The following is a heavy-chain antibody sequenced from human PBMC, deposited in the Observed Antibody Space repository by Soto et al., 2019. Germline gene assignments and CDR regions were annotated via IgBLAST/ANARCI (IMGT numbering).Heavy chain of an antibody. CDR1: GFTFSSYG. CDR2: IWYDGSNK. D-gene: IGHD2-2*01. CDR3: ARGSAVVVPAALRGDFDY. V-gene: IGHV3-33*08. Sequence: GGSLRLSCAASGFTFSSYGMHWVRQAPGKGLEWVAVIWYDGSNKYYADSVKGRFTISRDNSKNTLYLQMNSLRAEDTAVYYCARGSAVVVPAALRGDFDYWGQGTLVTVSS. J-gene: IGHJ4*02.